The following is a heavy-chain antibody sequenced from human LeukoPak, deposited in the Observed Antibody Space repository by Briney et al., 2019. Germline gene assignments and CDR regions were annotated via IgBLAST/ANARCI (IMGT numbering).Heavy chain of an antibody. CDR1: GYTFTSYG. CDR2: ISSYKGNT. CDR3: ARDLLTYCGGDCPYYYGMDV. D-gene: IGHD2-21*02. V-gene: IGHV1-18*01. J-gene: IGHJ6*02. Sequence: GSVKVSCKASGYTFTSYGISWVRQAPGQGLEWMGWISSYKGNTNYAQKLQGRVTMTTDTSTSTAYMELRSLRSDDTAVYYCARDLLTYCGGDCPYYYGMDVWGQGTTVTVSS.